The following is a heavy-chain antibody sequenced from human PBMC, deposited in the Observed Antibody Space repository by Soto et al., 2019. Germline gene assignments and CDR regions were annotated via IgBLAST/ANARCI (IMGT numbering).Heavy chain of an antibody. Sequence: GGSLRLSCAASGFTFSSYAMSWVRQAPGKGLEWVSAISGSGGSTYYADSVKGRFTISRDNSKNTLYLQMNSLRAEDTAVYYCANEYSNYVSESQYFDYWGQGTLVTVSS. CDR3: ANEYSNYVSESQYFDY. CDR1: GFTFSSYA. D-gene: IGHD4-4*01. V-gene: IGHV3-23*01. J-gene: IGHJ4*02. CDR2: ISGSGGST.